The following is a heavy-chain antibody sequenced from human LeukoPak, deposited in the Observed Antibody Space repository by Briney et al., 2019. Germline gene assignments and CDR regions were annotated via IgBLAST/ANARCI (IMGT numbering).Heavy chain of an antibody. Sequence: ASVKVSCKASGYTFTNYGINWVRQASGQGLEWMGWMNPNSGYTGYAQKFQGRVTMTRNTSIITAYMELSSLRSEDTAVYYCARARGGYYDILTGSDYWGQGTLVTVSS. CDR1: GYTFTNYG. CDR3: ARARGGYYDILTGSDY. D-gene: IGHD3-9*01. J-gene: IGHJ4*02. CDR2: MNPNSGYT. V-gene: IGHV1-8*02.